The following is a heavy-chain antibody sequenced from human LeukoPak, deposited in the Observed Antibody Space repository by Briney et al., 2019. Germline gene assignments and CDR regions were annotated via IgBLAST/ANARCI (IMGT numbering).Heavy chain of an antibody. CDR3: ASGVYIVAAQYGY. V-gene: IGHV4-59*01. J-gene: IGHJ4*02. D-gene: IGHD6-13*01. Sequence: PSETLSLTCAVYGGSFSGYYWSWIRQPPGKGLEWIGYIYYSGTTNYNPSLKSRVTISVDTSKNQFSLKLSSVTAADTAVYYCASGVYIVAAQYGYWGQGTLVTVSS. CDR1: GGSFSGYY. CDR2: IYYSGTT.